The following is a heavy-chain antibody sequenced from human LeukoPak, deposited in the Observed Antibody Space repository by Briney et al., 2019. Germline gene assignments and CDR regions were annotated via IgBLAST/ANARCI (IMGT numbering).Heavy chain of an antibody. D-gene: IGHD2-2*02. J-gene: IGHJ3*01. CDR1: RPTFSTYA. V-gene: IGHV3-23*01. CDR2: ISGSDST. CDR3: AKASSASCYSALDV. Sequence: GGSLRLPCAPSRPTFSTYAMSWVRQAPGKGLEWVSVISGSDSTYYADSVKGRFTISRDNSKNTLFLQMNSLRAEDTAIYYCAKASSASCYSALDVWGQGTMVTVSS.